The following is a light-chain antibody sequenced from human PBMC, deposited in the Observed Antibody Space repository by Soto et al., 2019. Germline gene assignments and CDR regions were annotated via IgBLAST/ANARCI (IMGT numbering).Light chain of an antibody. V-gene: IGKV3-20*01. J-gene: IGKJ2*01. Sequence: MVLTQSPGTLSLSPGERATLSCRASQSVSSSYLAWYQQKPGQAPRLLIYGTSTRATGIPDRFSGSGSGTDFTLTISRLEPEDFAVYYCQQYGNSIYTFGQGTKLEIK. CDR3: QQYGNSIYT. CDR1: QSVSSSY. CDR2: GTS.